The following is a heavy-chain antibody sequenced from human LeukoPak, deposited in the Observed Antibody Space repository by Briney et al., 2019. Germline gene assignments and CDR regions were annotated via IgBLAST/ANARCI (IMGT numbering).Heavy chain of an antibody. CDR3: VKEGVEYSYSYGDY. CDR1: GFTVSSNY. V-gene: IGHV3-30*18. CDR2: ISYDGGDK. Sequence: GGSLRLSCAASGFTVSSNYMSWVRQAPGKGLEWVALISYDGGDKYYAESMKGRITISRDNAENTLYLQMNNLRPDDTAFYFCVKEGVEYSYSYGDYWGQGTLVTVSS. J-gene: IGHJ4*02. D-gene: IGHD3-16*01.